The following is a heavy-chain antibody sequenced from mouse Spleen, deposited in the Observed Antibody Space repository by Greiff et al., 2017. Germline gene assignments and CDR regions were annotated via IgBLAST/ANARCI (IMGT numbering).Heavy chain of an antibody. CDR3: TRWDDYDVRDY. D-gene: IGHD2-4*01. CDR1: GYTFTSYW. CDR2: IYPSDSYT. J-gene: IGHJ2*01. Sequence: QVQLQQPGAELVRPGASVKLSCKASGYTFTSYWINWVKQRPGQGLEWIGNIYPSDSYTNYNQKFKDKATLTVDKSSSTAYMQLSSPTSEDSAVYYCTRWDDYDVRDYWGQGTTLTVSS. V-gene: IGHV1-69*02.